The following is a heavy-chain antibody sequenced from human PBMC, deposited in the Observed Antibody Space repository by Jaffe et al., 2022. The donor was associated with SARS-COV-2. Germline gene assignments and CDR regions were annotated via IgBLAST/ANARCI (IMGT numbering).Heavy chain of an antibody. J-gene: IGHJ6*02. Sequence: QVQLVESGGGLVKPGGSLRLSCAASGFTFSDYYMSWIRQAPGKGLEWVSYISSSGSTIYYADSVKGRFTISRDNAKNSLYLQMNSLRAEDTAVYYCARGDGWVTAMVKTYYYYGMDVWGQGTTVTVSS. CDR3: ARGDGWVTAMVKTYYYYGMDV. CDR1: GFTFSDYY. V-gene: IGHV3-11*01. D-gene: IGHD5-18*01. CDR2: ISSSGSTI.